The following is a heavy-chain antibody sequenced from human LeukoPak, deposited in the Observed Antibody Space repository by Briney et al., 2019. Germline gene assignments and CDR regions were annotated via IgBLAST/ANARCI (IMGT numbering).Heavy chain of an antibody. CDR2: IYYSGAT. CDR1: GGSINGYY. D-gene: IGHD3-3*01. CDR3: ARHIYDFWSGYYPYYYYGMDV. J-gene: IGHJ6*02. Sequence: SETLSLTCTVSGGSINGYYWNWIRQPPGKGLEWIAYIYYSGATDYNPSLKSRVTISVDTSKNQFSLKLSSVTAADTAVYYCARHIYDFWSGYYPYYYYGMDVWGQGTTVTVSS. V-gene: IGHV4-59*08.